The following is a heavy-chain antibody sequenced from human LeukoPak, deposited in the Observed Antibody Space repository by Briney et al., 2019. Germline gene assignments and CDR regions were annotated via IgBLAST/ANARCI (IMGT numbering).Heavy chain of an antibody. J-gene: IGHJ4*02. V-gene: IGHV3-48*01. CDR2: ISNTGSTI. CDR3: ARGPYSSSNYFDY. D-gene: IGHD6-6*01. CDR1: GFTFSSYS. Sequence: PRGSLRLSCAASGFTFSSYSMNWVRQAPGKGLEWVSYISNTGSTIYYADSVRGRFTISRDNAKNSLYLQMNSLRAEDTAVYYCARGPYSSSNYFDYWGQGTLVTVSS.